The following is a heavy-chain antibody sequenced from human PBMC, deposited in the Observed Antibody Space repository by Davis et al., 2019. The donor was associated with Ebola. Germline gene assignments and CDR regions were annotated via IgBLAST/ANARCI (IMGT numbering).Heavy chain of an antibody. CDR1: GFTFSSYA. CDR3: ARDATMVRGVYIDY. V-gene: IGHV3-30*04. J-gene: IGHJ4*02. Sequence: GESLKISCAASGFTFSSYAMHWVRQAPGKGLEWVAVISYDGSNKYYADSVKGRFTISRDNSKNTLYLQMNSLRAEDTAVYYCARDATMVRGVYIDYWGQGTLVTVSS. CDR2: ISYDGSNK. D-gene: IGHD3-10*01.